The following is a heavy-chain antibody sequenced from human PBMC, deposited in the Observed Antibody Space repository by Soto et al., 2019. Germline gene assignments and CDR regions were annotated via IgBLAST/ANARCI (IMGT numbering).Heavy chain of an antibody. Sequence: QVQLQESVPGLVKPSHTLSLTCTVSGGSIRSGGYYWSWVRQNPRKGLEWIGNIYYSGNTYYNPSLKSRLTISVDTSKNQFSLNLSSVTAADTAVYYCARDRLMATAGTARHYFGLDVWGQVTTVTVSS. CDR2: IYYSGNT. J-gene: IGHJ6*02. CDR1: GGSIRSGGYY. CDR3: ARDRLMATAGTARHYFGLDV. D-gene: IGHD5-18*01. V-gene: IGHV4-31*03.